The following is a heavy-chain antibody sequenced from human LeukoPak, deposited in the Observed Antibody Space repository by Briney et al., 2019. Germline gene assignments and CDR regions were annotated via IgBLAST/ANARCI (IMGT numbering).Heavy chain of an antibody. CDR3: ASAGVAGTDY. CDR1: GFTFSSYS. J-gene: IGHJ4*02. Sequence: GGSLRLSCAASGFTFSSYSMNWVRQAPGKGLEWVSSISSSSIYIYYADSVKGRFTISRDNAKNSLYLQMNRLRAEDTAVYYCASAGVAGTDYWGQGTLVTVSS. CDR2: ISSSSIYI. V-gene: IGHV3-21*01. D-gene: IGHD6-19*01.